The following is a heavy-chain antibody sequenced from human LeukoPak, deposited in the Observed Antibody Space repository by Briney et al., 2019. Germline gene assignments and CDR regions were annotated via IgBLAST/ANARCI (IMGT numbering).Heavy chain of an antibody. CDR1: GFTFGDYA. Sequence: GGSLRLSCTASGFTFGDYAMSWVRQAPGKGLEWVGFIRSKAYGGTTEYAASVKGRFTISRDDSKSIADLQMNSRKTEDTAVYNCIRIIILETDYCGQGTLVTVSS. V-gene: IGHV3-49*04. J-gene: IGHJ4*02. D-gene: IGHD3-3*01. CDR3: IRIIILETDY. CDR2: IRSKAYGGTT.